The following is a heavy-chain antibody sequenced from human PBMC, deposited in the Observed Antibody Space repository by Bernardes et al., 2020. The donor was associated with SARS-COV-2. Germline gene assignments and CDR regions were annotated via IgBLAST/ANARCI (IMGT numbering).Heavy chain of an antibody. J-gene: IGHJ6*02. CDR1: GFTFSSYN. Sequence: GGSLRLSCAASGFTFSSYNMNWVRQAPGKGLEWVSSISSSSYIYYADSVKGRFTISSDNAKNSRYLQMNSMRAEDTAVYYGAGERDSGITIFGLIIRYGMDVWGQGTTVTVSS. CDR3: AGERDSGITIFGLIIRYGMDV. D-gene: IGHD3-3*01. CDR2: ISSSSYI. V-gene: IGHV3-21*01.